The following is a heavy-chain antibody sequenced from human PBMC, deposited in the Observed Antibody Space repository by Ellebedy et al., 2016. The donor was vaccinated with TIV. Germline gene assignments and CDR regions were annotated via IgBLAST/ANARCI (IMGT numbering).Heavy chain of an antibody. J-gene: IGHJ6*02. CDR3: AKGRNFDILRGGMDV. D-gene: IGHD3-9*01. CDR1: GFTFSHAW. CDR2: IGDTAHNT. Sequence: GGSLRLSXADSGFTFSHAWMNWVRQAPGKGLEWVSGIGDTAHNTYYTDSVKGRFTISRDNSKNTLSLQMSSLRAEEAALYYCAKGRNFDILRGGMDVWGQGTAVSVSS. V-gene: IGHV3-23*01.